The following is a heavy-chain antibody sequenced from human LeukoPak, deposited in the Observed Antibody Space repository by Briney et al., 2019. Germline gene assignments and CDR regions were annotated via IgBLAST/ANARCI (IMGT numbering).Heavy chain of an antibody. D-gene: IGHD1-26*01. CDR2: ISYDGSNK. CDR1: GFTFSSYG. J-gene: IGHJ4*02. V-gene: IGHV3-30*18. CDR3: AKDRQWELLLPFDY. Sequence: GGPLRLSCAASGFTFSSYGMHWVRQAPGKGLEWVAVISYDGSNKYYADSVKGRFTISRDNSKNTLYLQMNSLRAEDTAVYYCAKDRQWELLLPFDYWGQGTLVTVSS.